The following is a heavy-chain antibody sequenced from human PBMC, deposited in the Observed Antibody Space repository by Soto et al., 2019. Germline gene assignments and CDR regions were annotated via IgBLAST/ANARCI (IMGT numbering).Heavy chain of an antibody. J-gene: IGHJ5*02. Sequence: QVQLVQSGAEVRKPGSSVKVSCKASGGTFSSYTISWVRQAPGQGLEWMGRIIPILGIANYAQKFQGRVTITADKSTSTAYMKLSSLRSEDTAVYYCARAGLVATVGFDPWGQGTLVTVSS. CDR1: GGTFSSYT. D-gene: IGHD5-12*01. CDR2: IIPILGIA. CDR3: ARAGLVATVGFDP. V-gene: IGHV1-69*02.